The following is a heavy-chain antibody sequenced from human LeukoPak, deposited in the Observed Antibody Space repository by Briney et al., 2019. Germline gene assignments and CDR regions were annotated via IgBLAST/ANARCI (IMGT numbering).Heavy chain of an antibody. CDR1: GYTFTSYY. D-gene: IGHD6-19*01. V-gene: IGHV1-18*04. CDR2: ISAYNGNT. J-gene: IGHJ5*02. Sequence: ASVKVSCKASGYTFTSYYMHWVRQAPGQGLEWMGWISAYNGNTNYAQKLQGRVTMTTDTSTSTAYMELRSLRSDDTAVYYCARVFIAVAGSNWFDPWGQGTLVTVSS. CDR3: ARVFIAVAGSNWFDP.